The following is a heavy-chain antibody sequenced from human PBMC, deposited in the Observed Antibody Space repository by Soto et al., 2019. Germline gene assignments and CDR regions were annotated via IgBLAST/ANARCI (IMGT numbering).Heavy chain of an antibody. J-gene: IGHJ4*02. V-gene: IGHV1-58*01. CDR2: IVVGSGNT. Sequence: ASVKVSCKASGFTFTSSAVQWVRQARGQRLEWIGWIVVGSGNTNYAQKFQERVTITRDMSTSTAYMELSSLRSEDTAVYYCAADSGNYYDSSGYYPFDYRGQRTLVTVSS. D-gene: IGHD3-22*01. CDR3: AADSGNYYDSSGYYPFDY. CDR1: GFTFTSSA.